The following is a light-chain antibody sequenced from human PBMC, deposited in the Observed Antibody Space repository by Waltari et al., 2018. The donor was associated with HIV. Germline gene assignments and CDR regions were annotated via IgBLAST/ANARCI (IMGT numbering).Light chain of an antibody. J-gene: IGKJ3*01. V-gene: IGKV3-20*01. CDR1: HSVSSSY. CDR2: GAS. CDR3: QQYGTLPFT. Sequence: IVLTQSPDTLSLSPGERATLSCRASHSVSSSYLAWFQQRPGKAPRLLIHGASDRATGVPDRFSGSGVGTDFTLTISRLEPEDVAVYFCQQYGTLPFTFGPGTKVEI.